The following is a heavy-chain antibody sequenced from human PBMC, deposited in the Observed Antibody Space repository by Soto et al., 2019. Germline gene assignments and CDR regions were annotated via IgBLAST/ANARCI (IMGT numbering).Heavy chain of an antibody. CDR3: ASVTFGGIVLAH. CDR2: IYFNGNT. Sequence: SETLSLTCTVSAASFSKYYWTWIRQPPGKGLEWIGYIYFNGNTKYNPSLEGRLTISIDTSKKEFSLKLTSVTAADAAVYYCASVTFGGIVLAHWGQGTLVTSPQ. V-gene: IGHV4-59*01. CDR1: AASFSKYY. J-gene: IGHJ4*02. D-gene: IGHD3-16*01.